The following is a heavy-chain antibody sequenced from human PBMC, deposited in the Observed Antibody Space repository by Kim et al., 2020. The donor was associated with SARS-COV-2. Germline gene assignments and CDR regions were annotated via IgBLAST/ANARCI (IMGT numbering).Heavy chain of an antibody. CDR2: IYYSGST. D-gene: IGHD2-15*01. J-gene: IGHJ3*02. CDR1: GGSISSGGYY. CDR3: ARAADIVVVARRLGAFDI. Sequence: SETLSLTCTVSGGSISSGGYYWSWIRQHPGKGLEWIGYIYYSGSTYYNPSLKSRVTISVDTSKNQFSLKLSSVTAADTAVYYCARAADIVVVARRLGAFDIWGQGTMVTVSS. V-gene: IGHV4-31*03.